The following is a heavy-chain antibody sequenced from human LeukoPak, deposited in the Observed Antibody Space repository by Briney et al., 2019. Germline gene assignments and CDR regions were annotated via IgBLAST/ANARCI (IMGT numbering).Heavy chain of an antibody. CDR3: ARANSWSSYYYYMDV. V-gene: IGHV4-4*07. D-gene: IGHD6-13*01. J-gene: IGHJ6*03. CDR1: GGSISSYY. CDR2: IYTSGST. Sequence: ASETLSLTCTVSGGSISSYYWSWIRQPAGKGLEWIGRIYTSGSTNYNPSLESRVTMSVDTSKNQFSLKLSSVTAADTAVYYCARANSWSSYYYYMDVWGKGTTVTISS.